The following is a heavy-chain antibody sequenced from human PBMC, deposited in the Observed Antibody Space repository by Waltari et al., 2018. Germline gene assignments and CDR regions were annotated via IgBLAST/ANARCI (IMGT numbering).Heavy chain of an antibody. Sequence: QVQLVQSGAEVKKPGASVKVSCKVSGYTLTELSMHWVRQAPGKGLEWMGGFEPEEGETIYAQNFQGRVTMTEDTSTDTAYMELSSLRSEDTAGYYCARSGFLGFVFGQSDLGQEFDYWGQGTLVTVSS. D-gene: IGHD3-10*01. CDR3: ARSGFLGFVFGQSDLGQEFDY. CDR2: FEPEEGET. J-gene: IGHJ4*02. CDR1: GYTLTELS. V-gene: IGHV1-24*01.